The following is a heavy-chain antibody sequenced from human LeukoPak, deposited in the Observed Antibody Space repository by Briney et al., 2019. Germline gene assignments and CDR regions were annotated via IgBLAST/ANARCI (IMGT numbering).Heavy chain of an antibody. J-gene: IGHJ5*02. CDR1: GGSISSGSYY. CDR3: ARAIKHIVVVTAIDWFDP. V-gene: IGHV4-61*02. CDR2: IYTSGST. Sequence: SETLSLTCTVSGGSISSGSYYWSWIRQPAGKGLEWIGRIYTSGSTNYNPSLKSRVTISVDTSKNQFSLKLSSVTAADTAVHYCARAIKHIVVVTAIDWFDPWGQGTLVTVSS. D-gene: IGHD2-21*02.